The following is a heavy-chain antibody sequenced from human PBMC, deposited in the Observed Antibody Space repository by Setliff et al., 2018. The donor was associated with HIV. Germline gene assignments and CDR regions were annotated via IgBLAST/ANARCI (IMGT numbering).Heavy chain of an antibody. D-gene: IGHD4-17*01. CDR3: ARSVHSLYGDYATYFDP. Sequence: SVKVSCKASGGTFGRFGLSWVRQAPGQGLEWMGGIIPTFTRANYAQKFQARVIITTDKSTSTAFMELTSLTSEDTAVYYCARSVHSLYGDYATYFDPWGQVTQVTVSS. J-gene: IGHJ5*02. V-gene: IGHV1-69*05. CDR2: IIPTFTRA. CDR1: GGTFGRFG.